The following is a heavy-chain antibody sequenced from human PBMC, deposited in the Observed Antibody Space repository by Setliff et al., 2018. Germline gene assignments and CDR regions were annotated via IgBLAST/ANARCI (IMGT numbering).Heavy chain of an antibody. D-gene: IGHD5-18*01. CDR3: AKFVGYTYGYDY. CDR2: INQDGSGK. Sequence: PGGSLRLSCAASGFTFSSFWMSWVRQSPGKGLEWVANINQDGSGKYYVDSVKGRFTISRDNAKNSLSLQMNGLRAEDTSVYYCAKFVGYTYGYDYWGRGTLVTVSS. V-gene: IGHV3-7*01. CDR1: GFTFSSFW. J-gene: IGHJ4*02.